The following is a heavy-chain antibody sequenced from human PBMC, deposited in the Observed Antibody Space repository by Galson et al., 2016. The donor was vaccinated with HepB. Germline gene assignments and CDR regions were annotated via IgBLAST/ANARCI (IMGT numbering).Heavy chain of an antibody. V-gene: IGHV5-51*01. CDR2: IYPGDSDT. Sequence: QSGAEVKQPGESLKISCKGSGYSFSTYWIGWVRQVPGKGLEWMGIIYPGDSDTKYSPSFQGQVTISADESRSAAFLQWNSLKASDTAMYYCVRLPLVSGKRYYGVDVWGRGTLVTVSS. J-gene: IGHJ2*01. CDR3: VRLPLVSGKRYYGVDV. D-gene: IGHD3-10*01. CDR1: GYSFSTYW.